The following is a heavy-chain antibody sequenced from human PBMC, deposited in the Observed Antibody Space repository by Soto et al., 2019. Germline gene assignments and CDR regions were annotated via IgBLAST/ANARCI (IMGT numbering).Heavy chain of an antibody. CDR2: RWYDGSNK. Sequence: GGALRLSCAASGFTFSSYGMHWGREAPGKGLERVAVRWYDGSNKYYADPVKGRFTLSRANSKNTLYLQMNSLRAEDTAVYYCARGRYYGSSGEIPTPSDYWGKGNLVTVSS. D-gene: IGHD3-22*01. CDR1: GFTFSSYG. J-gene: IGHJ4*02. CDR3: ARGRYYGSSGEIPTPSDY. V-gene: IGHV3-33*01.